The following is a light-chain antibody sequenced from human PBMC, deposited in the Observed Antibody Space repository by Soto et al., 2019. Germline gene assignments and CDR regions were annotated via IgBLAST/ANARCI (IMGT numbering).Light chain of an antibody. CDR3: QQSYSTPLYT. Sequence: DIQMTQSPSSLSASVGDRVTITCRASQSISSYLNWYQQKPGKAPKLLIYAASSLQIGVRSRFSGSGSGTDLTHTISSHQPEDFATYYCQQSYSTPLYTFGQGTKLEI. CDR2: AAS. J-gene: IGKJ2*01. CDR1: QSISSY. V-gene: IGKV1-39*01.